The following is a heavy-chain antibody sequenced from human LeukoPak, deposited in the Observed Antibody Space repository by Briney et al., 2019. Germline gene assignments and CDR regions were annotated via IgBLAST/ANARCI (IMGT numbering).Heavy chain of an antibody. CDR2: MNPNSGNT. CDR3: ARGDYYDIDY. V-gene: IGHV1-8*02. D-gene: IGHD3-22*01. CDR1: GYTFTGYY. Sequence: ASVKVSCKASGYTFTGYYMHWVRQAPGQGLEWMGWMNPNSGNTGYAQKFQGRVTMTRNTSISTAYMELSSLRSEDTAVYYCARGDYYDIDYWGQGTLVTVSS. J-gene: IGHJ4*02.